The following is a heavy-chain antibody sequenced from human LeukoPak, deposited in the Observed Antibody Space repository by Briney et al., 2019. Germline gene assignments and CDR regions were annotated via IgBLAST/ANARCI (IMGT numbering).Heavy chain of an antibody. CDR3: ARGGRYGGNTGLDY. D-gene: IGHD4-23*01. CDR1: GGTFSSYA. CDR2: IIPILGIA. J-gene: IGHJ4*02. Sequence: SVKVSCKASGGTFSSYAISWVRQAPGQGLEWMGRIIPILGIANYAQKFQGRVTITADKSTSTAYMELSSLRSEDTAVYYCARGGRYGGNTGLDYWGQGTLVTVSS. V-gene: IGHV1-69*04.